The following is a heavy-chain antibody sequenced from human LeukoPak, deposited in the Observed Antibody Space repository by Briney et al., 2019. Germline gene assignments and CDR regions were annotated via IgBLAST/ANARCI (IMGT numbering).Heavy chain of an antibody. J-gene: IGHJ4*02. Sequence: GGSLRLSCAASGFTFSSYAMHWVLQAPGKGLEWVAVMSHDGSNKYYGDSVKGRFSISRDNSKNTLYLQMNSLRAEDTAVYYCAKLDSSGWSRLFDYWGQGTLVTVSS. CDR2: MSHDGSNK. CDR1: GFTFSSYA. V-gene: IGHV3-30*18. D-gene: IGHD6-19*01. CDR3: AKLDSSGWSRLFDY.